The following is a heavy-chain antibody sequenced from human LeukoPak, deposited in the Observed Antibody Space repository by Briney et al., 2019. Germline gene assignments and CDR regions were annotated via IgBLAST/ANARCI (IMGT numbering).Heavy chain of an antibody. Sequence: SETPSLTCTVSGVSISDYYWSWIRQPPGKGLEWIGYIYYSGSTNYNPSLKSRVTISVDTSKNQFSLKLSSVTAADTALYYCARVIDVAAAGYFDSWGQGTQVTVSS. J-gene: IGHJ4*02. CDR2: IYYSGST. D-gene: IGHD6-13*01. V-gene: IGHV4-59*08. CDR1: GVSISDYY. CDR3: ARVIDVAAAGYFDS.